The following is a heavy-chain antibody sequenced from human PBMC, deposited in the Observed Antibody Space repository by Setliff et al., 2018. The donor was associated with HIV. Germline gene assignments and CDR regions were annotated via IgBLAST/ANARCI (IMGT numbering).Heavy chain of an antibody. V-gene: IGHV4-4*09. CDR2: IYTSGGT. D-gene: IGHD3-3*01. CDR1: GGSSNSYY. J-gene: IGHJ4*02. CDR3: ARATRTIFGVVYFDY. Sequence: SETLSLTCTVSGGSSNSYYWSWIRQPPGKGLEWIGYIYTSGGTNCNPSLKSRVTISVDTSRNQFSLKLNSVTAADTAVYYCARATRTIFGVVYFDYWGQGTLVTVSS.